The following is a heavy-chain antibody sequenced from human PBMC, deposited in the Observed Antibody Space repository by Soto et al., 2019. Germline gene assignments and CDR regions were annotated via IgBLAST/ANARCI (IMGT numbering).Heavy chain of an antibody. D-gene: IGHD2-21*01. CDR1: GFTFSSYA. J-gene: IGHJ4*02. CDR3: ARDGARGDPGKYYFDY. CDR2: ISSNGGST. V-gene: IGHV3-64*01. Sequence: GGSLRLSCEASGFTFSSYAMHWVRQAPGKGLEYVSGISSNGGSTYYANSVKGRFTISRDNSKNTLYLQMGSLRAEDMAVYYCARDGARGDPGKYYFDYWGQGTLVTVSS.